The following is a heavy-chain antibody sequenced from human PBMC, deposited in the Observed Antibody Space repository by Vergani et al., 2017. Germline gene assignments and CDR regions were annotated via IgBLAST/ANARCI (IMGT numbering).Heavy chain of an antibody. V-gene: IGHV1-69*06. CDR3: ARTLRMVRGVICTLDY. D-gene: IGHD3-10*01. CDR1: GGTFSSYA. CDR2: IIPIFGTA. J-gene: IGHJ4*02. Sequence: QVQLVQSGAEVKKPGSSVKVSCKASGGTFSSYAISWVRQAPGQGLEWMGRIIPIFGTANYAQKFQGRVTITRDTSASTAYMELSSLRSEDTAVYYCARTLRMVRGVICTLDYWGQGTLVTVSS.